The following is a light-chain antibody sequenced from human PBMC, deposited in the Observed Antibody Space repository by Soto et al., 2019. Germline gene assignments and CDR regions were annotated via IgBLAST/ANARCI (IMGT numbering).Light chain of an antibody. Sequence: DIQMTQSPSSLSASVGDKLTITCRASQNIINYLNWYQQRPGTAPKLLIYRASNLQSGVPSRFSGSGSGTDFSLTISSLQAEDFATYYCQQSYSLTRTFGQGTKVEI. J-gene: IGKJ1*01. CDR1: QNIINY. V-gene: IGKV1-39*01. CDR2: RAS. CDR3: QQSYSLTRT.